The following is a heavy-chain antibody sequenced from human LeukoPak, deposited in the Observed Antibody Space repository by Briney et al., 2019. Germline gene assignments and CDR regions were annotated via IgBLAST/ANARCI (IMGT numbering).Heavy chain of an antibody. CDR2: ISVDGNNK. CDR3: ARATVTQSYSQY. CDR1: GFTFSDYV. V-gene: IGHV3-30*03. D-gene: IGHD4-17*01. J-gene: IGHJ4*02. Sequence: GGSLRLSCAASGFTFSDYVMHWVRQAPGKGLEWVGVISVDGNNKYYGESVKGRLTISRDNSKNTLYLQMNSLRAEDTAVYYCARATVTQSYSQYWGQGTLVTVSS.